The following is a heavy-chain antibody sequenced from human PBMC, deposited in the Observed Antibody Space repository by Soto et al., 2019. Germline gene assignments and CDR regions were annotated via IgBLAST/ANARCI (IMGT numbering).Heavy chain of an antibody. CDR2: ISAYNGNT. CDR1: GYTFTSYG. Sequence: ASVKVSCKASGYTFTSYGISWVRQAPGQGLEWMGWISAYNGNTNYAQKLQGRVTMTTDTSTSTAYMELRSLRSDDTAVYYCARDRPQYCSGGSCYSPGDYYYYGMDVWGQGTTVTVSS. CDR3: ARDRPQYCSGGSCYSPGDYYYYGMDV. J-gene: IGHJ6*02. V-gene: IGHV1-18*01. D-gene: IGHD2-15*01.